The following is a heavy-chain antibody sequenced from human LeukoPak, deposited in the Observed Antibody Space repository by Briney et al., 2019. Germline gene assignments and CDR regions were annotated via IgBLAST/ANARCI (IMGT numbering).Heavy chain of an antibody. Sequence: QTGGSLRLSCAASGFTFSSYSMNWVRQAPGKGLEWVSYISSGSNTIYYADSVKGRFTISRDNAKNSLYLQMNSLRYEDTAVYYRARGKIYIDYWGQGTLVTVSS. V-gene: IGHV3-48*02. CDR3: ARGKIYIDY. J-gene: IGHJ4*02. CDR2: ISSGSNTI. CDR1: GFTFSSYS.